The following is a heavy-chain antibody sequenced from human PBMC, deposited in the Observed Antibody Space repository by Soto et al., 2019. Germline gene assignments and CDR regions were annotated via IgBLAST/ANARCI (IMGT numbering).Heavy chain of an antibody. V-gene: IGHV3-30*18. D-gene: IGHD5-12*01. CDR2: ISYDGNEK. Sequence: QEQLVESGGGVVQPGRSLRLSCAATGFAFSTYGMHWVRQAPGKGRGWVAAISYDGNEKYYADSLQVRFTISRDNSKNALYLQVNSLRGEDTAVYYCAKEKFRRGPSPMYDMDLWGQGTTVTVTS. CDR3: AKEKFRRGPSPMYDMDL. J-gene: IGHJ6*02. CDR1: GFAFSTYG.